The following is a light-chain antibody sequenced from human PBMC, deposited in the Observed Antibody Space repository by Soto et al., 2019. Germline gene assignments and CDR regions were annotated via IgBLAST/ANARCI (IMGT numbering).Light chain of an antibody. CDR3: QQSYSTPLT. V-gene: IGKV3-15*01. CDR2: AAS. J-gene: IGKJ4*01. CDR1: QSVGSN. Sequence: EIVMTQSPATLSVSPGEIATLSCRASQSVGSNLIWYQQKPGQAPRLLIYAASTRATGIPARFSGSRSGTEFTLTISSLQPEDFATYYCQQSYSTPLTFGGWTKVEIK.